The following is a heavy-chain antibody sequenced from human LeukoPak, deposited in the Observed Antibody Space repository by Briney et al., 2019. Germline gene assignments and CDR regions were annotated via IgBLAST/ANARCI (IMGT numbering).Heavy chain of an antibody. CDR1: GGSFSDYY. J-gene: IGHJ5*02. CDR2: INHSGST. V-gene: IGHV4-34*01. D-gene: IGHD3-22*01. Sequence: SETLSLTCGVYGGSFSDYYWSWIRQPPGKGLEWIGEINHSGSTNYNPSLKSRVTISVDTSKNQFSLKLSSVTAADTAVYYCAKERSDYYYDSSGLNWFDPWGQGTLVTVSS. CDR3: AKERSDYYYDSSGLNWFDP.